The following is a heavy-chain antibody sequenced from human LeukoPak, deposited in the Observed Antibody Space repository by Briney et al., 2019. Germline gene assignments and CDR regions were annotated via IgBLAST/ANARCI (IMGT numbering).Heavy chain of an antibody. D-gene: IGHD2-15*01. Sequence: SETLSLTCTVSGGSISSYYWSWIRQPPGKGLEWIGYIYYSGSTNYNPSLKSRVTISVDTSRNQFSLKLSSVTAADTAVYYCANGVNDIVVVTGAPYCDKWGQGTLVTVSS. CDR3: ANGVNDIVVVTGAPYCDK. CDR1: GGSISSYY. CDR2: IYYSGST. V-gene: IGHV4-59*01. J-gene: IGHJ4*02.